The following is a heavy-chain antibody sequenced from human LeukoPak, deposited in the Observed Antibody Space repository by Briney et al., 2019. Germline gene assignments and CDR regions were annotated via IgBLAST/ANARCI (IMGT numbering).Heavy chain of an antibody. Sequence: GGSLRPSCAASGFSFSTYAMSWVRQAPGKGLEWVSIISGSGGSTYYPDSVKGRFTSSRDNSKNTLYLQMNSPRAEDTAVYYCVTRYNNCPHWGQGTLVTVSS. D-gene: IGHD1-1*01. CDR1: GFSFSTYA. CDR2: ISGSGGST. V-gene: IGHV3-23*01. CDR3: VTRYNNCPH. J-gene: IGHJ1*01.